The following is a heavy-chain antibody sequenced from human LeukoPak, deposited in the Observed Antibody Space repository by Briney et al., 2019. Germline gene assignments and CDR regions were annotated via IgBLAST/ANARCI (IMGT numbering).Heavy chain of an antibody. CDR1: GGSISSYY. CDR3: ARASEVYYYDSSGYSDAFDI. Sequence: SETLSLTCTVSGGSISSYYWSWIRQPPGKGLEWIGYIYYSGSTNYNPSLKSRVTISVDTSKNQFSLKLSSVTAADTAVYYCARASEVYYYDSSGYSDAFDIWGQGTMVTVSS. D-gene: IGHD3-22*01. V-gene: IGHV4-59*01. CDR2: IYYSGST. J-gene: IGHJ3*02.